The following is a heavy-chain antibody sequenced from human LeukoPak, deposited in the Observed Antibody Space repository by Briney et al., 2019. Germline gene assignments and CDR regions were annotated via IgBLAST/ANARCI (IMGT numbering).Heavy chain of an antibody. CDR1: GGSFSDYY. J-gene: IGHJ6*03. CDR3: AREPYYYYYYMDV. CDR2: INHSGST. V-gene: IGHV4-34*01. Sequence: PSETLSLTCAVYGGSFSDYYWSWIRQPPGKGLEWIGEINHSGSTNYNPSLKSRVTISVDTSKNQFSLKLNSVTAADTAMYYCAREPYYYYYYMDVWGKGTTVTVSS.